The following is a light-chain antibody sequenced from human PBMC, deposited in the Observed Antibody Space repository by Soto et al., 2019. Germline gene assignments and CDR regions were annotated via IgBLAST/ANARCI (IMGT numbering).Light chain of an antibody. J-gene: IGLJ1*01. Sequence: QSVLTQPASVSGSPGQSITISCTGTSSDVGGYNYVSWYQQHPGKAPKLMIYEVSNRPLGVSNRFSGSKSGNTASLTISGLQAEDEADYYCSSYTSSSTFYVFGTGTKVTVL. CDR2: EVS. CDR1: SSDVGGYNY. CDR3: SSYTSSSTFYV. V-gene: IGLV2-14*01.